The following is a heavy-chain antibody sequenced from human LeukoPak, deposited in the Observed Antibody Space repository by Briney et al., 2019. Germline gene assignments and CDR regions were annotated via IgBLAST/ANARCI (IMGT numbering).Heavy chain of an antibody. V-gene: IGHV3-30-3*01. CDR2: ISYDGSNK. Sequence: PGRSLRLSCAASGFTFSSYAMHWVRQAPGKGLEWVAVISYDGSNKYYADSVKGRFTISRDNSKNTLYLQMNSLRAEDTAVYYCAKDYVKYCSSTSCGPFDYWGQGTLVTVSS. CDR3: AKDYVKYCSSTSCGPFDY. J-gene: IGHJ4*02. D-gene: IGHD2-2*01. CDR1: GFTFSSYA.